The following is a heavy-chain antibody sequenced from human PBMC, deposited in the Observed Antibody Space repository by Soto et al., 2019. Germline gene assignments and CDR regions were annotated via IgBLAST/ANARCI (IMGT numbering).Heavy chain of an antibody. CDR3: ARAPQLVAPAATGFDS. CDR2: ISVSTLTT. Sequence: EVELVESGGGLVQPGGSLRLSCAASGFPFSTYSMSWVRQAPGKGLEWISYISVSTLTTFYADSVKGRFTISRDTAQNSLYLQMNRLRDEDTAVYYCARAPQLVAPAATGFDSWGQGTLVTVSS. CDR1: GFPFSTYS. D-gene: IGHD2-2*01. V-gene: IGHV3-48*02. J-gene: IGHJ4*02.